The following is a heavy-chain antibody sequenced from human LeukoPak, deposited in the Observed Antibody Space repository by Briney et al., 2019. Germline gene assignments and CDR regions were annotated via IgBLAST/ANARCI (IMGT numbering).Heavy chain of an antibody. V-gene: IGHV3-53*01. D-gene: IGHD3-10*01. CDR2: IYSGGST. J-gene: IGHJ6*02. Sequence: GGSLRLSCAASGFTVSSNYMSWVRQAPGKGLEWVSVIYSGGSTYYADSVKGRFTISRDNSKSTLYLQMNSLRAEDTAVYYCARRPGGSYYYYGMDVWGQGTTVTVSS. CDR3: ARRPGGSYYYYGMDV. CDR1: GFTVSSNY.